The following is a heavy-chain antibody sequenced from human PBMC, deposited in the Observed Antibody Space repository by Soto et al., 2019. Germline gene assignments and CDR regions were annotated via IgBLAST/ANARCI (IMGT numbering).Heavy chain of an antibody. D-gene: IGHD1-1*01. CDR1: GYTFTSYD. V-gene: IGHV1-8*01. CDR2: MNPNSGNT. Sequence: QVQLVQSGAEVKKPGASVKVSCKASGYTFTSYDINWVRQATGQGLEWMGWMNPNSGNTGYAQEFHGRATMTKNTSMSTAYMELSSRRSEDTGGYYCAGERTGTTRMDVWGLATTVTVSS. CDR3: AGERTGTTRMDV. J-gene: IGHJ6*02.